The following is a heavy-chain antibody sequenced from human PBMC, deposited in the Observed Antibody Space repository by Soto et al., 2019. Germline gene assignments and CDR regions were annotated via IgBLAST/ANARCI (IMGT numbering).Heavy chain of an antibody. CDR1: GFTFGNYW. CDR3: ARDGSEHSNSLDF. J-gene: IGHJ4*02. Sequence: EVQLVESGGGLIQPGGSLRLSCAASGFTFGNYWMHWLRQAPGKGLVWVSRTVNGGGSTTYADSVKGRFTITRDNAKKTLYLQTNSLGADDKLFYFCARDGSEHSNSLDFWCQGTLVTVSS. CDR2: TVNGGGST. D-gene: IGHD6-6*01. V-gene: IGHV3-74*03.